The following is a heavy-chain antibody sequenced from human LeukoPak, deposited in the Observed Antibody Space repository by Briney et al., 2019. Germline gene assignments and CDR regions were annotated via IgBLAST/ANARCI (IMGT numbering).Heavy chain of an antibody. CDR3: ARGDYYYGMDV. V-gene: IGHV4-59*12. CDR1: GGSISSYY. Sequence: PSETLSLTCTVSGGSISSYYWSWIRQPPGKGLEWIGYINHSGDTSHNPSLKSRVTISVDTSKNQFSLKLSSVTAADTAVYYCARGDYYYGMDVWGQGTTVTVSS. J-gene: IGHJ6*02. CDR2: INHSGDT.